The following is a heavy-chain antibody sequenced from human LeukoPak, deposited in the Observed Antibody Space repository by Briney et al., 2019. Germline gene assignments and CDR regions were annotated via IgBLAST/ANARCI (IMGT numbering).Heavy chain of an antibody. V-gene: IGHV3-23*01. Sequence: PGGSLRLSCAASGFSFSVYAMNWVRQAPGKGLEWVSSLGGSGGGPWHAASVKGRFSISRDNSKNTLYLQMSSLSDEDTALYYCAKARGATVNDPADYWGQGILVTVSS. CDR3: AKARGATVNDPADY. CDR1: GFSFSVYA. J-gene: IGHJ4*02. CDR2: LGGSGGGP. D-gene: IGHD1-26*01.